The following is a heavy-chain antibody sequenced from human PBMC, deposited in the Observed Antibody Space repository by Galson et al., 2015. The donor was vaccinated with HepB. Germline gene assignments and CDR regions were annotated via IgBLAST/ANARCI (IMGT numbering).Heavy chain of an antibody. D-gene: IGHD4-17*01. CDR2: ITSSGNTI. CDR1: GFTFSSYS. CDR3: ARTTVTSFGSNAFDI. J-gene: IGHJ3*02. Sequence: SLRLSCAASGFTFSSYSMNWVRQAPGKGLEWVPYITSSGNTIYYAESLKGRFTCSRDNAKNSLYLQMNSLRAEDTAVYYCARTTVTSFGSNAFDIWGQGTTVTVSS. V-gene: IGHV3-48*03.